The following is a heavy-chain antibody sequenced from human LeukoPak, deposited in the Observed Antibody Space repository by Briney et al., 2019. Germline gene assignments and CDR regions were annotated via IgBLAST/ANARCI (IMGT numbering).Heavy chain of an antibody. CDR1: GYIFTSYY. J-gene: IGHJ4*02. V-gene: IGHV1-46*01. Sequence: GAAVKVSCKASGYIFTSYYIHWVRRAPGQGLVWMGIIDPRGGSTTYAQKFQGSVTMTRDASTNTVYMELSSLRSDDTAVYYCARGGPVGNYDSSGYYLHWGQGTLVTVSS. CDR2: IDPRGGST. D-gene: IGHD3-22*01. CDR3: ARGGPVGNYDSSGYYLH.